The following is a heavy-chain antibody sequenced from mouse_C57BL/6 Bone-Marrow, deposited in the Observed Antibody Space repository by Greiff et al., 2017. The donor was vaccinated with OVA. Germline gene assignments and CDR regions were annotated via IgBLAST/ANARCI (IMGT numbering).Heavy chain of an antibody. CDR1: GYSITSGYY. CDR2: ISYDGSN. V-gene: IGHV3-6*01. J-gene: IGHJ1*03. D-gene: IGHD2-1*01. Sequence: EVKLMESGPGLVKPSQSLSLTCSVTGYSITSGYYWNWLRQFPGNKLEWMGYISYDGSNNYHPSLKNRISITRDTSKNQFFLKLKSVTTEDTATYYCARGPIYYCNCELDWYFDVWGTGTTVTVSS. CDR3: ARGPIYYCNCELDWYFDV.